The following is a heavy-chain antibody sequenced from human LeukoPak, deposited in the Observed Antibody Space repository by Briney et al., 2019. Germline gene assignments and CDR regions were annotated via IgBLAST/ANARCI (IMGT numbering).Heavy chain of an antibody. V-gene: IGHV3-21*01. J-gene: IGHJ4*02. CDR3: AREISSSTSFDY. CDR2: ISSGSTYI. D-gene: IGHD2-2*01. CDR1: GFSFSSYS. Sequence: GGSLRLSCAASGFSFSSYSMNWVRQAPGKGLEWVSSISSGSTYIYYADSVKGRFTISIDNAKNSLYLQVSTLRAEDTAVYYCAREISSSTSFDYWGQGTLVTVSS.